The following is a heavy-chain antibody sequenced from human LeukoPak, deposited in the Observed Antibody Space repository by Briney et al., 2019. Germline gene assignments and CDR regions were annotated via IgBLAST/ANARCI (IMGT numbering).Heavy chain of an antibody. D-gene: IGHD2-2*01. J-gene: IGHJ4*02. Sequence: GRSLRLSCAASGFTFDDYAMHWVRQAPGKGLEWVSGISWNSGSIGYADSVKGRFTLSRDNAKNSLYLQMNSLRAEDTALYYCAREGQTLYCSSTSCYLDYWGQGTLATVSS. CDR3: AREGQTLYCSSTSCYLDY. CDR1: GFTFDDYA. CDR2: ISWNSGSI. V-gene: IGHV3-9*01.